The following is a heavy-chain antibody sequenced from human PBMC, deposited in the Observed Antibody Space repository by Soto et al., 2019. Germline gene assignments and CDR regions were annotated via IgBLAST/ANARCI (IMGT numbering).Heavy chain of an antibody. D-gene: IGHD3-10*01. CDR2: ISGSGGST. J-gene: IGHJ6*03. V-gene: IGHV3-23*01. CDR1: GFTFSSYA. CDR3: AKGKGSPQGYYYYYMDV. Sequence: VQLLESGGGLVQPGGSLRLSCAASGFTFSSYAMSWVRQAPGKGLEWVSAISGSGGSTYYADSVKGRFTISRDNSKNTLYLQMNSLRAEDTAVYYCAKGKGSPQGYYYYYMDVWGKGTTVTVSS.